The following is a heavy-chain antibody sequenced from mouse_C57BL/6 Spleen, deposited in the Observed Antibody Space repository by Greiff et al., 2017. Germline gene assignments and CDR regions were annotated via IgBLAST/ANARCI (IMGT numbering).Heavy chain of an antibody. V-gene: IGHV1-4*01. J-gene: IGHJ2*01. CDR3: ARSGDGYFLDY. D-gene: IGHD2-3*01. Sequence: QVQLQQSGAELARPGASVKMSCKASGYTFTSYTLHWVKQRPGQGLEWIGYINPSSGYTKYNQKFKDKATLTADKSSSTAYMQLSSLTSEDSAVYYCARSGDGYFLDYWGQGTTLTVAS. CDR1: GYTFTSYT. CDR2: INPSSGYT.